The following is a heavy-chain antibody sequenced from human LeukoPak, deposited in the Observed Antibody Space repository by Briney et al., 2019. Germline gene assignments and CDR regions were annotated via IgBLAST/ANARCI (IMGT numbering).Heavy chain of an antibody. V-gene: IGHV1-8*01. CDR1: GYTFTSYD. J-gene: IGHJ6*02. D-gene: IGHD2-2*02. Sequence: ASVKVSCKASGYTFTSYDINWVRQATGQGLEWMGWMNPNSGNTGYAQKFQGRVTMTRNTSISTAYMELSSLRSEDTAVYYCARGSWVIVVPAAIDTGSPDNYYGMDVWGQGTTVTASS. CDR3: ARGSWVIVVPAAIDTGSPDNYYGMDV. CDR2: MNPNSGNT.